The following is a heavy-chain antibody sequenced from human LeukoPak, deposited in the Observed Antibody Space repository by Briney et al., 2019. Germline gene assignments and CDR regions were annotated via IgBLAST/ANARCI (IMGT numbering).Heavy chain of an antibody. CDR1: GYTFTSYD. CDR2: MNPNSGNT. J-gene: IGHJ6*02. CDR3: ARGLWFGELLVFMDYYYGMDV. Sequence: WASVKVSCKASGYTFTSYDINWVRQATGQGLEWMGWMNPNSGNTGYAQKFQGRVTMTRNTSISTAYMELSSLRSEDTAVYYCARGLWFGELLVFMDYYYGMDVWGQGTTVTVSS. V-gene: IGHV1-8*01. D-gene: IGHD3-10*01.